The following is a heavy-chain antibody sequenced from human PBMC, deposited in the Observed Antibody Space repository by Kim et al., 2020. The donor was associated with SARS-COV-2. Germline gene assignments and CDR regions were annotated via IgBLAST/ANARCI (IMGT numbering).Heavy chain of an antibody. V-gene: IGHV3-21*01. Sequence: GGSLRLSCAASGFTFSSYSMNWVRQAPGKGLEWVSSISSSSSYIYYADSVKGRFTISRDNAKNSLYLQMNSLRAEDTAVYYCARDSKVYSSSWYSFLDYWGQGTLVTVSS. CDR3: ARDSKVYSSSWYSFLDY. CDR1: GFTFSSYS. CDR2: ISSSSSYI. D-gene: IGHD6-13*01. J-gene: IGHJ4*02.